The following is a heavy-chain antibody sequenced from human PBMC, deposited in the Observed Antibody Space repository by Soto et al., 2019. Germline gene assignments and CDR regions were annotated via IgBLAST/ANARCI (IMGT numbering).Heavy chain of an antibody. CDR3: AREPPYCGGDCYVLLDF. V-gene: IGHV3-21*04. D-gene: IGHD2-21*02. CDR2: ISSSSSYI. J-gene: IGHJ4*02. CDR1: GFTFSSYS. Sequence: PGGSLRLSCAASGFTFSSYSMNWVRQAPGKGLEWVSSISSSSSYIYYADSVRGRFTISRDNSKNTVYLQMDSLRAEDTALYYCAREPPYCGGDCYVLLDFWGQGTQVTVSS.